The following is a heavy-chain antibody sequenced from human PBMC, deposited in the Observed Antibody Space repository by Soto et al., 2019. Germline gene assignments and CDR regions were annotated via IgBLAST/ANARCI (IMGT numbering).Heavy chain of an antibody. Sequence: GGSLRLSCAPSGFSFSNYGMNWVRQAPGKGLEWVSGITKTGRSTFIADSVRGRFTISRDNLKNIMYLQMNSLRVDDTALYYCTKDGDAYDFAFDKWGQGTMVTVSS. V-gene: IGHV3-23*01. D-gene: IGHD3-3*01. CDR1: GFSFSNYG. CDR2: ITKTGRST. CDR3: TKDGDAYDFAFDK. J-gene: IGHJ3*02.